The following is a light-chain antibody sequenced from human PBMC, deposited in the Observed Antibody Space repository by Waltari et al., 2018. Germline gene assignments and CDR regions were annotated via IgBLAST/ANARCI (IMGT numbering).Light chain of an antibody. V-gene: IGLV4-69*01. CDR1: SGHSSNV. CDR3: QTGGHGTWV. Sequence: QLVLTQSPSASASLAASVKLTCTLSSGHSSNVIAWLQQRPEKGPRYLMKVNSDGSHSKGDEIPDRFSGSSSGAERYLTISSLQSEDEGDYYCQTGGHGTWVFGGGTKLTVL. J-gene: IGLJ3*02. CDR2: VNSDGSH.